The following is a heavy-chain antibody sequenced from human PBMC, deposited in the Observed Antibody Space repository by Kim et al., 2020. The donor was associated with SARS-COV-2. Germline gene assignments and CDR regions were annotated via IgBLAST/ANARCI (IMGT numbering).Heavy chain of an antibody. CDR2: INSGGTT. CDR1: GDSISRGSYL. Sequence: SETLSLTCTVSGDSISRGSYLWSWIRQPAGKGLEWIGRINSGGTTRYNPSLQSRVTISVDTSKSQFSLKLTSVTAADTAAYYCVRGVVGATAPGYWGQGTLVTVSS. D-gene: IGHD1-26*01. V-gene: IGHV4-61*02. CDR3: VRGVVGATAPGY. J-gene: IGHJ4*02.